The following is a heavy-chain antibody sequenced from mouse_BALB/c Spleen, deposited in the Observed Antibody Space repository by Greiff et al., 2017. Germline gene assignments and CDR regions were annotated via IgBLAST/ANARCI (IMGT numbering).Heavy chain of an antibody. V-gene: IGHV1-4*01. J-gene: IGHJ2*01. CDR1: GYTFTSYT. D-gene: IGHD1-1*01. Sequence: QVTLKVSGAELARPGASVKMSCKASGYTFTSYTMHWVKQRPGQGLEWIGYINPSSGYTNYNQKFKDKATLTADKSSSTAYMQLSSLTSEDSAVYYCARSEELLRSYFDYWGQGTTLTVSS. CDR3: ARSEELLRSYFDY. CDR2: INPSSGYT.